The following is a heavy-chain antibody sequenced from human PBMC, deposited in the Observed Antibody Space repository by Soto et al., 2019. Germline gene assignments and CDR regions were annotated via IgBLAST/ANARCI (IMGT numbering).Heavy chain of an antibody. CDR1: GYTFTGYY. CDR3: ASLSEYCSGGSCYFDY. Sequence: GASVKVSCKASGYTFTGYYMHWVRQAPGQGLEWMGWINPYSGGTNYAQKFQGWVTMTTDTSTSTAYMELRSLRSDDTAVYYCASLSEYCSGGSCYFDYWGQGTLVTVSS. CDR2: INPYSGGT. D-gene: IGHD2-15*01. J-gene: IGHJ4*02. V-gene: IGHV1-2*04.